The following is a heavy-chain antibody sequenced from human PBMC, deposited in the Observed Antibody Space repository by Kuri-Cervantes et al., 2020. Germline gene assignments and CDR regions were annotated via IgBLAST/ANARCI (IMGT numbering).Heavy chain of an antibody. Sequence: SLKISCAASGFTFDDYAMHWVRQAPGKGLEWVSGISWTSGSIGYADSVKGRFTISRDNAKNSLYLQMNSLRAEDTAVYYCATIYGYSGYVGFDYWGQGTLVTVSS. CDR2: ISWTSGSI. CDR3: ATIYGYSGYVGFDY. J-gene: IGHJ4*02. V-gene: IGHV3-9*01. D-gene: IGHD5-12*01. CDR1: GFTFDDYA.